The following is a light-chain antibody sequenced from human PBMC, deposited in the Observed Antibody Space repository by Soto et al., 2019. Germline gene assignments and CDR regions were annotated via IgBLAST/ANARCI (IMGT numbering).Light chain of an antibody. CDR3: QQYGSSPPWT. Sequence: EIVLTQSPGTLSLSPGERATLSCRASQSVSSTHLAWYQQRPGQAPRLLIYGASSRATGIPDRFRGRGSGTDFTLTISRLEPEDFAVYYCQQYGSSPPWTFGQGTKVEIK. CDR1: QSVSSTH. CDR2: GAS. V-gene: IGKV3-20*01. J-gene: IGKJ1*01.